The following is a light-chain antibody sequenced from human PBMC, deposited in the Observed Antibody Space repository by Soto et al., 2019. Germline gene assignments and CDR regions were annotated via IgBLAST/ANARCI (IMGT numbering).Light chain of an antibody. CDR3: AAWDDSLSVLW. CDR2: SNN. Sequence: QSVLTQAPSASGTPGQRVTISCSGSSSNIGSNYVYWYQQLPGTAPKLLIYSNNQRPSGVPDRFSVSKSGTSASLAISGLRSEDEADYYCAAWDDSLSVLWFGTGTKLTVL. V-gene: IGLV1-47*02. CDR1: SSNIGSNY. J-gene: IGLJ1*01.